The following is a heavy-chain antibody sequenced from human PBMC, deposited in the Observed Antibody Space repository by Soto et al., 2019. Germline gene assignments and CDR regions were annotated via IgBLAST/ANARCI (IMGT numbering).Heavy chain of an antibody. J-gene: IGHJ4*02. CDR3: ARGVAARWYFDY. CDR1: GGTFSSYA. V-gene: IGHV1-69*13. CDR2: IIPIFGTA. D-gene: IGHD6-6*01. Sequence: SVKVSFKASGGTFSSYAISWLRQAPGQGLEWMGGIIPIFGTANYAQKFQGRVTITADESTSTAYMELSSLRSEDTAVYYCARGVAARWYFDYWGQGTLVTVS.